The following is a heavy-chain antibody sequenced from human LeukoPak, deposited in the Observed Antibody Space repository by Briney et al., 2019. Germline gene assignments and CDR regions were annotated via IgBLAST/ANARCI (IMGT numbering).Heavy chain of an antibody. V-gene: IGHV1-18*01. D-gene: IGHD3-22*01. J-gene: IGHJ3*02. CDR2: ISAYNGNT. Sequence: GASVKVSCKASGYTFTSYGISWVRQAPGQGLEWMGWISAYNGNTNYAQKLQGRVTMTTDTSTSTAYMELRSLRSDDTAVYYCARVDPNYYDSSGYWWGAFDIWGQGTMVTVSS. CDR1: GYTFTSYG. CDR3: ARVDPNYYDSSGYWWGAFDI.